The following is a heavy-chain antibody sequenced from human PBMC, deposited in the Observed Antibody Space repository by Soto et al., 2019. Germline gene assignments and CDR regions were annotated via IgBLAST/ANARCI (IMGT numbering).Heavy chain of an antibody. V-gene: IGHV3-72*01. CDR3: VRVGKTYYFDY. J-gene: IGHJ4*02. CDR2: TRNKANSYTT. Sequence: EVQLVESGGGVVQPGGSLRLSCAVSGFTFSEHSMDWVRQAPGKGLEWVGRTRNKANSYTTEYAASVKGRFTISRDDSKNSLYLQMNSLKTEDTAVYYCVRVGKTYYFDYWGQGTLVTVSS. CDR1: GFTFSEHS.